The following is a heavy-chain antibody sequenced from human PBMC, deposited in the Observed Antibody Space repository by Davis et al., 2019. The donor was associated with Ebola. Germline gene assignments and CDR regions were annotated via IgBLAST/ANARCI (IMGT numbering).Heavy chain of an antibody. CDR1: HHTFTSYP. CDR3: ARATFGYNSGWYADY. D-gene: IGHD6-19*01. Sequence: SVPVSRMAPHHTFTSYPINWVRQAPGQRLEWLGLLHVGNGNTKYSQRFQGRVTITTDTSASTAYLDLSSLRSDDTAVFYCARATFGYNSGWYADYWGQGTLVTVSS. V-gene: IGHV1-3*01. J-gene: IGHJ4*02. CDR2: LHVGNGNT.